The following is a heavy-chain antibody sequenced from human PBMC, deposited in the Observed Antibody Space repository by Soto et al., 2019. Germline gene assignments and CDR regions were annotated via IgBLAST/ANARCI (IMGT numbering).Heavy chain of an antibody. J-gene: IGHJ5*02. Sequence: SETLSLTCTVSGGSISSYYWSWIRQPPGKGLEWIGYIYYSGSTNYNPSLKSRVTISVDTSKHQFSLKLSSVTAADTAVYYCARMEYGSGSYYKNNWFDPWGQGTLVTVSS. CDR1: GGSISSYY. D-gene: IGHD3-10*01. CDR2: IYYSGST. V-gene: IGHV4-59*01. CDR3: ARMEYGSGSYYKNNWFDP.